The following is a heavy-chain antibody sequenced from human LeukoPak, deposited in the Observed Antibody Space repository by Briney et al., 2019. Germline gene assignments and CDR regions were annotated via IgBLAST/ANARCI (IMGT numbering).Heavy chain of an antibody. J-gene: IGHJ4*02. CDR1: GYTFTGYY. D-gene: IGHD5-12*01. V-gene: IGHV1-46*01. CDR3: GRGGYTSFDY. CDR2: INPSGGSP. Sequence: GASVKVSCKASGYTFTGYYMHWVRQAPGQGLEWMGWINPSGGSPTYAQKFQGRVTLTSDTSTSTVYMELSSLRSEDTAVYFCGRGGYTSFDYWGQGTLVTVSS.